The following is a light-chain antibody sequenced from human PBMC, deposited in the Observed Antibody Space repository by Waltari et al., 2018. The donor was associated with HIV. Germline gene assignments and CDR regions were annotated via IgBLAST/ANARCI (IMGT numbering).Light chain of an antibody. V-gene: IGLV2-14*01. CDR1: NYDIGSYSF. Sequence: QSALTQPASVSAFPGQSITISCTGTNYDIGSYSFVSWYQQSPGKAPKLLLYEVRNRPPGVSYRFSGPKSGNSASLTVSGLQTDDEGDYYCSSFTTLNTLTFSGGTTLTVL. CDR3: SSFTTLNTLT. CDR2: EVR. J-gene: IGLJ2*01.